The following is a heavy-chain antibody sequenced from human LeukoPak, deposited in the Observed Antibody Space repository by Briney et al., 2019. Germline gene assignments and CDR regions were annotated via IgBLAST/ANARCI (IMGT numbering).Heavy chain of an antibody. D-gene: IGHD6-13*01. Sequence: GGSLRLSCAASGFKFSSYSMKWVRQAPGKGLEWVSFISSSSSYIYYADSVKGRFTISRDNSKNTLYLQVNSLSTEDTAVYYCAKDFLKQQLRGWFGPWGQGTLVAVSS. V-gene: IGHV3-21*01. CDR1: GFKFSSYS. CDR3: AKDFLKQQLRGWFGP. CDR2: ISSSSSYI. J-gene: IGHJ5*02.